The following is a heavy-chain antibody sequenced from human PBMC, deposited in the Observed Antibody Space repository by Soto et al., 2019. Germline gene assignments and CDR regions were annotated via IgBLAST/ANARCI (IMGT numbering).Heavy chain of an antibody. CDR1: GYTFASYG. CDR2: ISAYNGNT. D-gene: IGHD3-22*01. CDR3: ARNTGYYDSSGYLDY. Sequence: SVKDSWKASGYTFASYGISWVRQAPVQGLEWMGWISAYNGNTNYAQKLQGRVTMTTDTSTSTAYMELRSLRSDDTAVYYWARNTGYYDSSGYLDYWGQATLVTVSS. V-gene: IGHV1-18*04. J-gene: IGHJ4*02.